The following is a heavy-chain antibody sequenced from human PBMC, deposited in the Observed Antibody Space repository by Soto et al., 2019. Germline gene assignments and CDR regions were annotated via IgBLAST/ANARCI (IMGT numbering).Heavy chain of an antibody. CDR2: ISAYNGNT. J-gene: IGHJ5*02. V-gene: IGHV1-18*01. CDR1: GYTFTSYG. CDR3: ARVGSGWYTNWFDP. Sequence: GASVKVSCKASGYTFTSYGISWVRQGPGQGLEWMGWISAYNGNTNYAQKLQGRVTMTTDTSTSTAYMELRSLRSDDTAVYYCARVGSGWYTNWFDPWGQGTLVTVSS. D-gene: IGHD6-19*01.